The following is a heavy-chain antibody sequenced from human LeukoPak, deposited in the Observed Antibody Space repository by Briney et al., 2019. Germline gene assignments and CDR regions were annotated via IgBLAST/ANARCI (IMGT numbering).Heavy chain of an antibody. Sequence: ASVKVSCKASGYTFTSYDINWVRQTTGQGLEWVGWMNPNSGNTGYAQKFRGRVTMTRTTSMSTAYMELNSLRSEDTAVYYCARGHWSGYSYNWFDPWGQGTLVTVSS. CDR3: ARGHWSGYSYNWFDP. CDR1: GYTFTSYD. J-gene: IGHJ5*02. V-gene: IGHV1-8*01. D-gene: IGHD3-3*01. CDR2: MNPNSGNT.